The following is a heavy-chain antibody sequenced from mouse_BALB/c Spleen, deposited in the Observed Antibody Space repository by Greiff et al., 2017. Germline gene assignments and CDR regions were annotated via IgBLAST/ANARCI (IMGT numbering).Heavy chain of an antibody. D-gene: IGHD2-4*01. V-gene: IGHV3-8*02. CDR2: ISYSGST. Sequence: DVKLVESGPSLVKPSQTLSLTCSVTGDSITSGYWNWIRKFPGNKLEYMGYISYSGSTYYNPSLKSRISITRDTSKNQYYLQLNSVTTEDTATYYGARYRGDYGTPWFAYWGQGTLVTVSA. J-gene: IGHJ3*01. CDR3: ARYRGDYGTPWFAY. CDR1: GDSITSGY.